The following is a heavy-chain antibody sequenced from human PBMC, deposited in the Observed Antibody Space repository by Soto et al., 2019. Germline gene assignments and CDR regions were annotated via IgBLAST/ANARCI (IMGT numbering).Heavy chain of an antibody. CDR2: ISAYNGNT. J-gene: IGHJ4*02. CDR1: GYTFTNYG. CDR3: ARDLRGSSSSALLATITYY. V-gene: IGHV1-18*01. D-gene: IGHD5-12*01. Sequence: QVQLVQSGAEVKKPGASVKVSCKASGYTFTNYGISWVRQAPGQGLEWMGWISAYNGNTNYAQKLQGRVTMTTDTSTSTAYMELRSLRSDDTAVYYCARDLRGSSSSALLATITYYWGQGTLVTVSS.